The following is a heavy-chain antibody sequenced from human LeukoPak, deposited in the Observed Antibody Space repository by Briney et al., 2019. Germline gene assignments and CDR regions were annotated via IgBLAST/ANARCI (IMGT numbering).Heavy chain of an antibody. CDR1: GFTFSNFW. CDR3: ARDGEGYGMDV. J-gene: IGHJ6*02. V-gene: IGHV3-7*01. D-gene: IGHD2-21*01. Sequence: PTGGSLRLSCTASGFTFSNFWMGWVRQAPGKGLEWVANIKQDETEKFYLGSVKGRFTISRDNAKNSLYLQMNSLRAEDTAVYYCARDGEGYGMDVWGQGTTVTVSS. CDR2: IKQDETEK.